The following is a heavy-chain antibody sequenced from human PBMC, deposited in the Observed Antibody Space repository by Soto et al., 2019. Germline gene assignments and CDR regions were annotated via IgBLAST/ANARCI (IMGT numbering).Heavy chain of an antibody. CDR3: ARGDYDYVWGSDPTAKYYYYGMDV. V-gene: IGHV3-33*01. Sequence: GGSLRLSCAASGFTFSSYGMHWVRQAPGKGLEWVAVIWYDGSNKYYADSVKGRFTISRDNSKNTLYLQMNSLRAEDTAVYYCARGDYDYVWGSDPTAKYYYYGMDVWGQGTTVTVSS. CDR1: GFTFSSYG. CDR2: IWYDGSNK. J-gene: IGHJ6*02. D-gene: IGHD3-16*01.